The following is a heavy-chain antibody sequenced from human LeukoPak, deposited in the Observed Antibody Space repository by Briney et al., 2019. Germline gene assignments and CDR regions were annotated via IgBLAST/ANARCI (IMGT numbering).Heavy chain of an antibody. CDR1: GFTFSSYA. J-gene: IGHJ6*02. Sequence: GGSLRLSCAASGFTFSSYAMSWVRQAPGKGLEWVSAISGSGGSTYYADSVKGRFTISRDNSKNTLYLQMNSLRAEDTAVYYCAREGAVAGTGLYYYGMDVWGQGTTVTVSS. CDR2: ISGSGGST. D-gene: IGHD6-19*01. CDR3: AREGAVAGTGLYYYGMDV. V-gene: IGHV3-23*01.